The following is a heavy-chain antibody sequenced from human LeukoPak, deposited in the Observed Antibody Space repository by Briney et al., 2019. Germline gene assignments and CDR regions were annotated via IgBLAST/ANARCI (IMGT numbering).Heavy chain of an antibody. V-gene: IGHV1-69*13. Sequence: ASVKVSCKASGGTFSSYAISWVRQAPGQGLEWMGGIIPTFGTANYAQKFQGRVTITADESTSTAYMELSSLRSEDTAVYYCARLEAAAAPVPDAMDVWGKGTTVTVSS. CDR3: ARLEAAAAPVPDAMDV. CDR1: GGTFSSYA. D-gene: IGHD6-13*01. CDR2: IIPTFGTA. J-gene: IGHJ6*04.